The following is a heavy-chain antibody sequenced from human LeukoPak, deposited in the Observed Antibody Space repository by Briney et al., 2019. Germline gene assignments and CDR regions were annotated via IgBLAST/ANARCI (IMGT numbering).Heavy chain of an antibody. CDR2: INPNTGDT. V-gene: IGHV1-2*02. Sequence: GASVKVSCKASGYTFTGYYMYWVRQAPGQGLEWMGWINPNTGDTNYAQKFQGRVTITRDTSSSTAYMELSRLRSDDTAMYYCAKDQGRGYTYGLYYFDYWGQGTLVTVSS. CDR3: AKDQGRGYTYGLYYFDY. J-gene: IGHJ4*02. D-gene: IGHD5-18*01. CDR1: GYTFTGYY.